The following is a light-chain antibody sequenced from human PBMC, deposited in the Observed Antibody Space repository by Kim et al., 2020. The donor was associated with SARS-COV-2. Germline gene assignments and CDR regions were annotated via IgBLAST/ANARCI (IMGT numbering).Light chain of an antibody. Sequence: ASVKLACILSSGHSSYAIAGHQQQPEKGPRYLMKLNSDGSHSKGDGIPDRFSGSSSGAERYLTISSLQSEDEADYYCQTWDTGIEVFGGGTKLTVL. CDR2: LNSDGSH. V-gene: IGLV4-69*01. CDR3: QTWDTGIEV. J-gene: IGLJ3*02. CDR1: SGHSSYA.